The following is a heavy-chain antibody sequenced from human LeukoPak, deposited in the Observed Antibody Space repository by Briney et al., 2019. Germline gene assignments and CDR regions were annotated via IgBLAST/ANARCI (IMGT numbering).Heavy chain of an antibody. J-gene: IGHJ6*02. V-gene: IGHV3-7*01. CDR2: INKEGNEE. Sequence: GGSLRLSCAASGFTFSDYYMSWVRQAPGKGPEWVANINKEGNEEHFVDSVKGRFTVSRDNAKNSLFLQMNSLRVEDTAVYYCATYKNWVAGDVWGQGTTVSVSS. CDR1: GFTFSDYY. CDR3: ATYKNWVAGDV. D-gene: IGHD7-27*01.